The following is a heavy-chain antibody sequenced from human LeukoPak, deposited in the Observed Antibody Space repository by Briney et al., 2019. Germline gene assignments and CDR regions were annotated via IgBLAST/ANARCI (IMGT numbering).Heavy chain of an antibody. CDR2: ISYDGSNR. CDR1: GFTFSSYG. Sequence: GGSLRLSCAASGFTFSSYGMHWVRQAPGKGLEWVAVISYDGSNRYYADSVKGRFTISRDNSKNTLYLQMNSLRAEDTAVYYCAKDRRSRYCGGDCYSGFGYWGQGTLVTVSS. V-gene: IGHV3-30*18. J-gene: IGHJ4*02. CDR3: AKDRRSRYCGGDCYSGFGY. D-gene: IGHD2-21*02.